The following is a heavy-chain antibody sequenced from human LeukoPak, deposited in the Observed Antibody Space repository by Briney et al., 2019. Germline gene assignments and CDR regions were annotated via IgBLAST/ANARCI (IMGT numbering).Heavy chain of an antibody. Sequence: GGSLRLSCAASGFTFSSYEMNWVRQAPGKGLEWVSYISRSGSTIYYADSVKGRFTISRDNSKNTLYLQMNSLRAEDTAVYYCARLSYDSSTHYSNYFDYWGQGTLVTVSS. CDR2: ISRSGSTI. CDR1: GFTFSSYE. V-gene: IGHV3-48*03. CDR3: ARLSYDSSTHYSNYFDY. J-gene: IGHJ4*02. D-gene: IGHD3-22*01.